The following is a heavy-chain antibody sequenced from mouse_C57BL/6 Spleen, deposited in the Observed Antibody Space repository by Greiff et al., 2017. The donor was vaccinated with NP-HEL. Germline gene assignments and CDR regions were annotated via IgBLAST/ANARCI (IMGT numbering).Heavy chain of an antibody. V-gene: IGHV1-82*01. Sequence: QVQLQQSGPELVKPGASVKISCKASGYAFSSSWMNWVKQRPGKGLEWIGRIYPGDGDTNYNGKFKGKATLTADKSSSTAYMQLSSLTSEDSAVYFCAREVGAWFAYWGQGTLVTVPA. CDR3: AREVGAWFAY. CDR2: IYPGDGDT. CDR1: GYAFSSSW. J-gene: IGHJ3*01. D-gene: IGHD1-1*02.